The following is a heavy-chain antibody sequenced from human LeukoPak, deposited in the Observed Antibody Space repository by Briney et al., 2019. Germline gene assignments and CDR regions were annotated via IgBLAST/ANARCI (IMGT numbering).Heavy chain of an antibody. CDR2: IGGTGGIT. CDR3: MKDSRLLIATAGTFDH. J-gene: IGHJ4*02. V-gene: IGHV3-23*01. Sequence: SWVRQAPGKGLEWVSGIGGTGGITYYADAAKGWFTISRDNSKNTVFLPMNSRRVEDRAIYYCMKDSRLLIATAGTFDHWGQGTLGTVSS. D-gene: IGHD6-13*01.